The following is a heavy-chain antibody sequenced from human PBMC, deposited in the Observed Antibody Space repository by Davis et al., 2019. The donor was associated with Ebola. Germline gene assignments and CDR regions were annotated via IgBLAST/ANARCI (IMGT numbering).Heavy chain of an antibody. D-gene: IGHD2-2*01. Sequence: ASVKVSCKASGGTFSSYGISWVRQAPGQGLEWMGWISAYNGNTNYAQKLQGRVTMTTDTSTSTAYMELRSLRSDDTAVYYCARGGYQLPYYYYYYGMDVWGQGTTVTVSS. CDR1: GGTFSSYG. CDR2: ISAYNGNT. CDR3: ARGGYQLPYYYYYYGMDV. V-gene: IGHV1-18*01. J-gene: IGHJ6*02.